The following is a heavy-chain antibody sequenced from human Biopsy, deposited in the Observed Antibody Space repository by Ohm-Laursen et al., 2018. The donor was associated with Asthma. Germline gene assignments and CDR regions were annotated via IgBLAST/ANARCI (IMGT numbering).Heavy chain of an antibody. J-gene: IGHJ6*02. CDR1: GYTFIHYA. V-gene: IGHV1-3*01. CDR3: ARDHYDISFATYGMDV. D-gene: IGHD3-9*01. CDR2: INAGNGNT. Sequence: ASVKVSCKVSGYTFIHYAIHWVRQAPGQRLEWMGWINAGNGNTKYSQKFQGRVTITRDTSTSTAYMELRSLRSDDTAVYYCARDHYDISFATYGMDVWGQGTTVTVSS.